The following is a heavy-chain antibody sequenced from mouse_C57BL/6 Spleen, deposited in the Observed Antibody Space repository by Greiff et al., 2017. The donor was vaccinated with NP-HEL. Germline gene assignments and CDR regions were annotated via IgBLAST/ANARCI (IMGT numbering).Heavy chain of an antibody. J-gene: IGHJ3*01. Sequence: QVQLQQSGAELVKPGASVKISCKASGYAFSSYWMNWVKQRPGKGLACFFPLSPLSCSPTSHCPFPGQATLTADNASSTAYMQLSSLTSEDSAIYFCARRDSSGYLAYWSQGTLVTVSA. D-gene: IGHD3-2*02. CDR1: GYAFSSYW. V-gene: IGHV1-80*01. CDR2: LSPLSCSP. CDR3: ARRDSSGYLAY.